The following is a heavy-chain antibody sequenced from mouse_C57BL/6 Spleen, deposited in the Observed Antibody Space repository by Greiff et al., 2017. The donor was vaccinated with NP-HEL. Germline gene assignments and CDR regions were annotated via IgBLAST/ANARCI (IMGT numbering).Heavy chain of an antibody. CDR1: GYTFTSYW. V-gene: IGHV1-69*01. Sequence: QVQLQQSGAELVMPGASVKLSCKASGYTFTSYWMHWVKQRPGQGLEWIGEIDPSDSYTNYNQKFKGKSTLTVDKSSSTAYMQLNSLTSEDSAVYYCARSGTGTDYWGQGTTLTVSS. J-gene: IGHJ2*01. CDR3: ARSGTGTDY. CDR2: IDPSDSYT. D-gene: IGHD4-1*01.